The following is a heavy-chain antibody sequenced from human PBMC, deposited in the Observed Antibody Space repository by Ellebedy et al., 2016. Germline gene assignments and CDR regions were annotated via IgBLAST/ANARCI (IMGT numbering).Heavy chain of an antibody. CDR1: GYTFTSYG. D-gene: IGHD3/OR15-3a*01. V-gene: IGHV1-18*01. CDR3: ARGGDFWIADV. CDR2: ISPYNGDT. Sequence: ASVKVSCKASGYTFTSYGITWVRQAPGQGLQWMGWISPYNGDTKYAQKLQGRVTITTDTSTSTAFMELRSLRSDDTAVYYCARGGDFWIADVWGQGTTVTVSS. J-gene: IGHJ6*02.